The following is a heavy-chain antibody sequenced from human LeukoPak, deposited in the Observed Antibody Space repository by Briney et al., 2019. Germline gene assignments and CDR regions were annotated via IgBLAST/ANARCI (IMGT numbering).Heavy chain of an antibody. CDR1: GGTFSSYA. CDR3: ARGGRDFWSGYTNANWFDP. V-gene: IGHV1-69*05. J-gene: IGHJ5*02. D-gene: IGHD3-3*01. Sequence: SVKVSCKASGGTFSSYAISWVRQAPGQGLEWMGGIIPIFGTANSAQKFQGRVTITTDESTSTAYMELSSLRSEDTAVYYCARGGRDFWSGYTNANWFDPWGQGTLVTVSS. CDR2: IIPIFGTA.